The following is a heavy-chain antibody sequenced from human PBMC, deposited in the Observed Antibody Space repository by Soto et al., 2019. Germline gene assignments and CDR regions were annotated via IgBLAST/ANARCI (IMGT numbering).Heavy chain of an antibody. J-gene: IGHJ4*02. CDR2: VIPILGQA. CDR1: GGTFSSYV. Sequence: QLVQSGAEVKKPGSSVKISCKASGGTFSSYVISWLRQAPGQGLEWMGGVIPILGQAYYAPNLQGRVTITADDSTSTAYMELNRLTSADTAVYFCARVGGVGAPPGTDFWGQGTLVTFSS. D-gene: IGHD1-26*01. CDR3: ARVGGVGAPPGTDF. V-gene: IGHV1-69*01.